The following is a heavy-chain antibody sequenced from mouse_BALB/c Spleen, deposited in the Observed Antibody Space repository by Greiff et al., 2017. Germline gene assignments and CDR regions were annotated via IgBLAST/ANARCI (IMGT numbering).Heavy chain of an antibody. Sequence: VQLQESGPGLVAPSQSLSITCTVSGFSLTSYGVHWVRQPPGKGLEWLGVIWAGGSTNYNSALMSRLSISKDNSKSQVFLKMNSLQTDDTAMYYCARGEERYFDYWGQGTTLTVSS. J-gene: IGHJ2*01. V-gene: IGHV2-9*02. CDR3: ARGEERYFDY. CDR2: IWAGGST. CDR1: GFSLTSYG.